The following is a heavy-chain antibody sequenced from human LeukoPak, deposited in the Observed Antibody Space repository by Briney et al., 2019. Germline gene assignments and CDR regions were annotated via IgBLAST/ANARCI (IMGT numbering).Heavy chain of an antibody. V-gene: IGHV3-23*01. CDR2: ISGSGGST. Sequence: PGGSLRLSCAASGFTFSSYAMSWVRQAPGKGLEWVSAISGSGGSTYYADSVKGRFTISRDNSKNTLYLQMNSLRAEDTAVYYCAKGPITMIVVVIIPGLFYFDYWGQGTLVTVSS. CDR1: GFTFSSYA. J-gene: IGHJ4*02. D-gene: IGHD3-22*01. CDR3: AKGPITMIVVVIIPGLFYFDY.